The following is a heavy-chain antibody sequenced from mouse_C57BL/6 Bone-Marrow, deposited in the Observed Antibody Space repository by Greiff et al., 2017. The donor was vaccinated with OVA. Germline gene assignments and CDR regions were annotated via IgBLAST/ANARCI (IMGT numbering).Heavy chain of an antibody. Sequence: EVQLQQPGPELVKPGASVKISCKASGYTFTDYYMNWVKQSHGQSLEWIGDINPNNGGTSYNQKFKGKATLTVDKSSSTAYMELRSLTAEDSAVYYCARAALWGQGTLVTVSA. CDR1: GYTFTDYY. CDR2: INPNNGGT. J-gene: IGHJ3*01. V-gene: IGHV1-26*01. CDR3: ARAAL.